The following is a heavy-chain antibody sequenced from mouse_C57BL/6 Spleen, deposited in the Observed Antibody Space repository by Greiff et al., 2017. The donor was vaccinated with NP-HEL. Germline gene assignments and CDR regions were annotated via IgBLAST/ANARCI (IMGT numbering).Heavy chain of an antibody. D-gene: IGHD1-1*01. Sequence: EVMLVESGGGLVQPGGSLKLSCAASGFTFSDYGMAWVRQAPRKGLEWVAFISNLAYSIYYADNVTGRFTISRENAKNNLNLEMSILRSEDTTMYDCASVGTTVGATDWYFDVWGTGTTVTVSS. CDR3: ASVGTTVGATDWYFDV. CDR2: ISNLAYSI. CDR1: GFTFSDYG. V-gene: IGHV5-15*01. J-gene: IGHJ1*03.